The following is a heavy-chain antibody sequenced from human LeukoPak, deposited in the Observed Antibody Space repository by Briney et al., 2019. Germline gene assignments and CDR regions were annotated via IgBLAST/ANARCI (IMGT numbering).Heavy chain of an antibody. D-gene: IGHD6-13*01. J-gene: IGHJ4*02. CDR3: AKGNQYSSSLDY. Sequence: GGSLRLSCAASGFTFSSYAMSWVRQAPGKGLEWVSAIDGSGGSTYYADSVKGRFTISRDNSKNTLYLQMNSLRAEDTAVYYCAKGNQYSSSLDYWGQGTLVTVSS. CDR2: IDGSGGST. CDR1: GFTFSSYA. V-gene: IGHV3-23*01.